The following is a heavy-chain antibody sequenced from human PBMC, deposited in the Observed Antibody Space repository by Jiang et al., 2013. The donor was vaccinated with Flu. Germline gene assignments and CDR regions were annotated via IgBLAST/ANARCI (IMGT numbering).Heavy chain of an antibody. CDR3: ARETYYDSSGYHGYYFDY. V-gene: IGHV1-18*01. CDR1: GYTFTGYG. CDR2: ISAYNGYT. Sequence: GAEVKKPGASMKVSCKASGYTFTGYGIGWVRQAPGQGLEWMGYISAYNGYTTYAPKLQGRVTMTTDTSTSTAYMELRSLRSDDTAVYYCARETYYDSSGYHGYYFDYWGQGTMVTVS. J-gene: IGHJ4*02. D-gene: IGHD3-22*01.